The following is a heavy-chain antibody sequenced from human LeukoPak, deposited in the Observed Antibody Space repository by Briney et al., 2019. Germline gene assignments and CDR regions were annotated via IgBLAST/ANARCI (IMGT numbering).Heavy chain of an antibody. CDR1: GGSISSRSYY. D-gene: IGHD2-2*01. CDR3: ARQSCTTTSCYSDY. V-gene: IGHV4-39*01. Sequence: PSETLSLTCTVSGGSISSRSYYWGWIRQPPGKGLEWIGSISYSGGTYYSVSLKSRLTISVDTSKNQFSLKLTSVTAADTAVYYCARQSCTTTSCYSDYWGQGTLVTVSS. J-gene: IGHJ4*02. CDR2: ISYSGGT.